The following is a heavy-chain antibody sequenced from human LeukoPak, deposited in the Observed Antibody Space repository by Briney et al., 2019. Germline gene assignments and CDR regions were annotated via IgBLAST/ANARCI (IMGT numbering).Heavy chain of an antibody. J-gene: IGHJ4*02. CDR2: ISTTTSAI. CDR3: ARAPYGERGGSDY. V-gene: IGHV3-48*01. Sequence: GALRLSCGASGFTLSTYSMNWGRPAPREGVGWVSYISTTTSAIYYADSVKGRFTVSRDNAKSSLYLQMNSLRADDTAVYYCARAPYGERGGSDYWGQGTLVTVSS. D-gene: IGHD4-17*01. CDR1: GFTLSTYS.